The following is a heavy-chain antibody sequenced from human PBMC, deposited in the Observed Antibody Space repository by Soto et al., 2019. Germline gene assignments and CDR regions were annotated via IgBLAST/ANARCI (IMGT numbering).Heavy chain of an antibody. D-gene: IGHD6-13*01. CDR3: ARDRHSGSSSWYWGDTDYYYGMDV. V-gene: IGHV3-33*01. Sequence: QVQLVESGGGVVQPGRSLRLSCAASGFTFSSYGMHGVRQAPGKGLEWVAVIWYDGSNKYYADSVKGRFTISRDDSKNTLYLQMNSLRAEDTDVYYCARDRHSGSSSWYWGDTDYYYGMDVWGQGTTVTVSS. J-gene: IGHJ6*02. CDR1: GFTFSSYG. CDR2: IWYDGSNK.